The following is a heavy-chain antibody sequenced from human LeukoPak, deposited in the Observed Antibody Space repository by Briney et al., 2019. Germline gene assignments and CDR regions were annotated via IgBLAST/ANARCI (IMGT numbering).Heavy chain of an antibody. J-gene: IGHJ6*03. V-gene: IGHV3-30*02. CDR2: IRYDGSNK. Sequence: GGSLRLSCAASGFTFNSYGMHWLRQAPGKALVGVAFIRYDGSNKYYADSVKGRFTISRDNSKNTLYLQMNSLRAEDTAVYYCARDTYYYDSSGYYHMYYYYYYMDVWGKGTTVTISS. CDR3: ARDTYYYDSSGYYHMYYYYYYMDV. D-gene: IGHD3-22*01. CDR1: GFTFNSYG.